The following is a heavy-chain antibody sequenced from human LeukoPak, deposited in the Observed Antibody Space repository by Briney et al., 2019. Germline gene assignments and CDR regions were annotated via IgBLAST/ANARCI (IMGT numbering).Heavy chain of an antibody. CDR1: GGSICSYY. D-gene: IGHD2-2*02. V-gene: IGHV4-4*07. J-gene: IGHJ6*03. Sequence: SETLSLTCTVSGGSICSYYWSWIRQPAGKGLEWIGRIYTTGSTNKNPSLKSRVTMSVDTSKNQFSLKLSSVTAADTAVYYCARETRGYCSSTSCYSYYYMDVWGKGTTVTVSS. CDR2: IYTTGST. CDR3: ARETRGYCSSTSCYSYYYMDV.